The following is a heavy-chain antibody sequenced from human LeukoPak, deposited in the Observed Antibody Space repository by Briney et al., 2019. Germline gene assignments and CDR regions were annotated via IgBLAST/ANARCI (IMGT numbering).Heavy chain of an antibody. CDR1: GYTFTTYG. CDR2: ISTYNGNT. J-gene: IGHJ4*02. D-gene: IGHD6-13*01. V-gene: IGHV1-18*01. CDR3: ARDRASSPFDS. Sequence: ASVKVSCKASGYTFTTYGISWVRQAPGQGLEWMGWISTYNGNTNYAQKFQGRVTMTTDTSTSTVYMDLGSLRSDDTAVYYCARDRASSPFDSWGQGTLVTVSS.